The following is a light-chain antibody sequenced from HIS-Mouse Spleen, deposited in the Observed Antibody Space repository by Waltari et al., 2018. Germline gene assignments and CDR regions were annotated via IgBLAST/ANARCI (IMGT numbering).Light chain of an antibody. CDR2: AAS. CDR1: QGISSY. CDR3: KQLNSYPPT. Sequence: DIQLTQSPSFLSASVGDRVTITCRVSQGISSYLAWYQQKPGKAPKLLIYAASTLQSGVPSRFSGSGSGTEFTLTISSLQPEDFATYYCKQLNSYPPTFGQGTKVEIK. V-gene: IGKV1-9*01. J-gene: IGKJ1*01.